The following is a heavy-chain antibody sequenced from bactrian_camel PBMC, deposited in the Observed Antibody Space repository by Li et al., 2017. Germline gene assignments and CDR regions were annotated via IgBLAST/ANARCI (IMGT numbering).Heavy chain of an antibody. CDR1: QYTSSSNC. CDR3: AADKTELRSLIRAGGRTFPGLLSD. D-gene: IGHD2*01. CDR2: IYTGDGSA. V-gene: IGHV3S29*01. Sequence: QLVESGGGSVQTGGSLRLSCPSSQYTSSSNCMGWFRQAPGKEPEGVATIYTGDGSAYCGDSVKGRFTISQDYAKNTLDLQMNSLKPEDAAMYYCAADKTELRSLIRAGGRTFPGLLSDWGQGTQVTVS. J-gene: IGHJ4*01.